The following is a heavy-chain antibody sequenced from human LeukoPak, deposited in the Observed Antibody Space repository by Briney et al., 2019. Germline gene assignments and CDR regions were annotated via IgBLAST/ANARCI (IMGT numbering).Heavy chain of an antibody. Sequence: PGRSLRLSCAASGFTFSSYGMHWVRQAPGKGLEWVAVIWYDGSNKYYADSVKGRFTISRDNSKNTLYLQMNSLRAEDTAVYYCARDSVAVAGRGNAFDIWGQGTMVTVSS. V-gene: IGHV3-33*01. J-gene: IGHJ3*02. D-gene: IGHD6-19*01. CDR2: IWYDGSNK. CDR1: GFTFSSYG. CDR3: ARDSVAVAGRGNAFDI.